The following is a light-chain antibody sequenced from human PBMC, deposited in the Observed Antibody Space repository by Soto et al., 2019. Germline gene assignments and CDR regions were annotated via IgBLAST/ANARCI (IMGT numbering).Light chain of an antibody. CDR1: QTIRAF. Sequence: EIVLTQSPATLSLSPGERAPFFCRPSQTIRAFLNWNQQRPAQAPSLLIYVKANRATDIPARFSGSGSGTDFILTISSIAPEDFGVYFCQQRHNWPITFGQGTRLDIK. V-gene: IGKV3-11*01. CDR2: VKA. CDR3: QQRHNWPIT. J-gene: IGKJ5*01.